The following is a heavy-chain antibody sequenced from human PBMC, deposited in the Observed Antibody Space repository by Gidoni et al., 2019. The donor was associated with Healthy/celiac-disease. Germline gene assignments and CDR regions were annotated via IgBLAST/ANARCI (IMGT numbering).Heavy chain of an antibody. J-gene: IGHJ4*02. CDR3: TRQLGYCSGGSCYSSDY. CDR1: GFTFSGSA. Sequence: EVQLVASGGGLVQPGGSLKLSCAASGFTFSGSAMHWVRQASGKGLEWVGRIRSKANSYATAYAASVKGRFTISRDDSKNTAYLQMNSLKTEDTAVYYCTRQLGYCSGGSCYSSDYWGQGTLVTVSS. CDR2: IRSKANSYAT. D-gene: IGHD2-15*01. V-gene: IGHV3-73*02.